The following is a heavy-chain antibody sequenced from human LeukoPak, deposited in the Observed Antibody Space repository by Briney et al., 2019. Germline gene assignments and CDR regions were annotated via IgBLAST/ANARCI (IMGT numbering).Heavy chain of an antibody. D-gene: IGHD2-2*01. CDR2: IYYSGST. J-gene: IGHJ5*02. Sequence: PSETLSLTCTVSGGPISSHYWSWIRQPPGKGLEWIGYIYYSGSTNYNPSLKSRVTISVDTSKNQFSLKLSSATAADTAVYYCARCYCSSTSCPANWFDPWGQGTLVTVSS. V-gene: IGHV4-59*11. CDR3: ARCYCSSTSCPANWFDP. CDR1: GGPISSHY.